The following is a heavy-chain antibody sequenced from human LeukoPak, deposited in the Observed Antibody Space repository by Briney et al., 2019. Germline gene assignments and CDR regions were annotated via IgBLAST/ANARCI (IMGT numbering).Heavy chain of an antibody. CDR1: GHTFTGYY. V-gene: IGHV1-2*02. J-gene: IGHJ4*02. D-gene: IGHD2-15*01. CDR2: NNPNSGGA. Sequence: GASVKVSCKASGHTFTGYYMHWVRQAPGHGLEWMGWNNPNSGGANYAQNFQGRVTMTRDTSISTAYMELSRLRSDDTAVYYCARERCSGGSCLPLFDYWGQGTLVTVSS. CDR3: ARERCSGGSCLPLFDY.